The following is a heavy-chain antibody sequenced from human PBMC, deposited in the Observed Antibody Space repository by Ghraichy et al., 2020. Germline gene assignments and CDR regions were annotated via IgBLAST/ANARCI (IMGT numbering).Heavy chain of an antibody. V-gene: IGHV4-38-2*02. J-gene: IGHJ4*02. D-gene: IGHD2-2*01. CDR1: GYSISSGYY. CDR2: IYHSGST. Sequence: SETLSLTCTVSGYSISSGYYWGWIRQPPGKGLEWIGSIYHSGSTYYNPSLKSRVTISVDTSKNQFSLKLSSVTAADTAMYYCASSLSVVPAATTFDYWGQGTLVTVSS. CDR3: ASSLSVVPAATTFDY.